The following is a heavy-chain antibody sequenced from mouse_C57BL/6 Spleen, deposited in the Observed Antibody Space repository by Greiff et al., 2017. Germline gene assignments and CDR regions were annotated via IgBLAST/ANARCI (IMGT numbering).Heavy chain of an antibody. CDR3: ATNYLEDAMGY. CDR2: IWSGGST. Sequence: QVQLQQSGPGLVQPSQCLSITCTVSGFSFTSYGVHWVRQSPGEGLEWLGVIWSGGSTDYNAAFLSRMSINKDNSKSQVFFKMNSLQADDTAIYYCATNYLEDAMGYWGQGTTVTVSS. D-gene: IGHD1-1*01. CDR1: GFSFTSYG. J-gene: IGHJ4*01. V-gene: IGHV2-2*01.